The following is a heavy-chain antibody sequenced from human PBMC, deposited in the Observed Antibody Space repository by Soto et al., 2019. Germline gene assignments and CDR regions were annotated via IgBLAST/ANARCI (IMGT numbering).Heavy chain of an antibody. CDR1: GYSFTSYW. CDR3: ARHVAGGASVGAFDI. CDR2: IDPSDSYT. V-gene: IGHV5-10-1*01. D-gene: IGHD2-21*01. Sequence: LKISGQGSGYSFTSYWISWVRQMPGKGLEWMGRIDPSDSYTNYSPSFQGHVTISADKSISTAYLQWSSLKASDTAMYYCARHVAGGASVGAFDIWGQGTMVTVSS. J-gene: IGHJ3*02.